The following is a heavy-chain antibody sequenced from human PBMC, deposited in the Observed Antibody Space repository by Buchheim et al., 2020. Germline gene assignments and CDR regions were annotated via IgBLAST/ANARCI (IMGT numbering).Heavy chain of an antibody. CDR1: GFTFSTYA. CDR2: ISGSDSGT. V-gene: IGHV3-23*01. D-gene: IGHD6-13*01. J-gene: IGHJ4*02. Sequence: EVQLLESGGGLVQPGGSLRLSCAASGFTFSTYAMSWVRQAPGKGLEWVSTISGSDSGTYYADSVKGRFTISRANSTNTVDLQMNSLRVEDTAIYYCAKDDRYRSSWYFDYWGQGT. CDR3: AKDDRYRSSWYFDY.